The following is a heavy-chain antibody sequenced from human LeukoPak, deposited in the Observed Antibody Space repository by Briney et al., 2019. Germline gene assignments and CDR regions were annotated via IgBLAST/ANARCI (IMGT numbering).Heavy chain of an antibody. V-gene: IGHV1-24*01. Sequence: GASVKVSCKVSGHTLTELSMHWVRQAPGKGLEWMGGFDPEDGETIYAQKFQGRVTMTEDTSTDTAYMELSSLRSEDTAVYYCATAGVAVAPYYFDYWGQGTLVTVSS. CDR3: ATAGVAVAPYYFDY. J-gene: IGHJ4*02. D-gene: IGHD6-19*01. CDR2: FDPEDGET. CDR1: GHTLTELS.